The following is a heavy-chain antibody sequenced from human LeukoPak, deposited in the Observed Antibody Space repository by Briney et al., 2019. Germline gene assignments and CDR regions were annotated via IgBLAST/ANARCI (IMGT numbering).Heavy chain of an antibody. CDR1: GYTFTSYG. J-gene: IGHJ3*02. CDR2: INTYNGNA. V-gene: IGHV1-18*01. D-gene: IGHD2-2*01. Sequence: ASVKVSCKASGYTFTSYGITWVRQAPGQGLEWVGWINTYNGNAKYAETLQGRVAMTTDTSTSTAYMELRSLTSDDTAVYYCAGVLAYRSRTDCHDAFDIWGQGTMVTVSS. CDR3: AGVLAYRSRTDCHDAFDI.